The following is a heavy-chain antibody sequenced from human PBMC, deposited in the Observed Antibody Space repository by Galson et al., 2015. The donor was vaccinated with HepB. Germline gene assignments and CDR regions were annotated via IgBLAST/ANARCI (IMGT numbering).Heavy chain of an antibody. V-gene: IGHV4-34*01. CDR3: ARGISWYETGEYFQH. Sequence: SETLSLTCAVYGGSFSGYYWSWIRQPPGKGLEWIGEINHSGSTNYNPSLKSRVTISVDTSKNQFSLKLSSVTAADTAVYYCARGISWYETGEYFQHWGQGTLVTVSS. CDR2: INHSGST. J-gene: IGHJ1*01. D-gene: IGHD6-13*01. CDR1: GGSFSGYY.